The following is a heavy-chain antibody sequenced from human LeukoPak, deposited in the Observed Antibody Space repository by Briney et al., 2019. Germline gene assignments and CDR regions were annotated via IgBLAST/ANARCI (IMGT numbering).Heavy chain of an antibody. CDR3: AKDGGSGILY. V-gene: IGHV3-48*03. Sequence: GGSLRLSCAASGFTVSSSNYMNWVRQAPGKGLEWISYISASGNPMFYADSVKGRFTISRDNAKNSLYLQMNSLRAEDTAIYYCAKDGGSGILYWGQGTLVTVSS. D-gene: IGHD3-10*01. CDR2: ISASGNPM. J-gene: IGHJ4*02. CDR1: GFTVSSSNY.